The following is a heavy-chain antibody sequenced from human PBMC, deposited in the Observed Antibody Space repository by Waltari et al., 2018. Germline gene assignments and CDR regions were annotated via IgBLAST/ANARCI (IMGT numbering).Heavy chain of an antibody. CDR2: IYYSGST. CDR3: ARGGGIFGVVIIGVADDAFDI. Sequence: QVQLQESGPGLVKPSETLSLTCTVSGGSISSYYWSWIRQPPGKGLEWIGYIYYSGSTNDHPALKSRVTISVDTSKNQFSLKLSSVTAADTAVYYCARGGGIFGVVIIGVADDAFDIWGQGTMVTVSS. V-gene: IGHV4-59*01. CDR1: GGSISSYY. J-gene: IGHJ3*02. D-gene: IGHD3-3*01.